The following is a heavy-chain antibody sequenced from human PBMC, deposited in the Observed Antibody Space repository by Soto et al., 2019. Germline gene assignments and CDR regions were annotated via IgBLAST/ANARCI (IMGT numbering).Heavy chain of an antibody. D-gene: IGHD3-22*01. J-gene: IGHJ3*01. Sequence: QVHLVQSGAEVKKPGASVKVSCKASGYVFTGYYIHWVRQAPGQGLEWMGWINPKSGGANFAQKFQGWVTLTRDTSISTTYMEVNRLTSNDTAVYYCVRDYYDGSASYGFEFWGQGTPVTVAS. CDR3: VRDYYDGSASYGFEF. CDR1: GYVFTGYY. V-gene: IGHV1-2*04. CDR2: INPKSGGA.